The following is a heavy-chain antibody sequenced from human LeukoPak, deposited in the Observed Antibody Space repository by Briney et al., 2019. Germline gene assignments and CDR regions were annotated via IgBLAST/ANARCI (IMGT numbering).Heavy chain of an antibody. CDR1: GYTFTNYW. J-gene: IGHJ4*02. Sequence: GESLKISCKGSGYTFTNYWIGWVRQVPGKGLEWMGIIYPGDSNPRYSPSFQGQVTISADKSTSTAYLQWSSLKASDTAIYYCARRRGGYYFDYWGQGTLVTVSS. CDR2: IYPGDSNP. V-gene: IGHV5-51*01. CDR3: ARRRGGYYFDY. D-gene: IGHD2-15*01.